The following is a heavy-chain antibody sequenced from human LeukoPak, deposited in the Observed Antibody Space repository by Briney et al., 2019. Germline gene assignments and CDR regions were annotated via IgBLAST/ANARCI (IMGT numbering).Heavy chain of an antibody. J-gene: IGHJ4*02. CDR3: TRYNNDHFDY. V-gene: IGHV3-33*01. Sequence: PGRSLRLSCAGSGFTFGGYGMHWFRQTPGKGLEWVAVIAYDGSRAFYADSVKGRFTISRDNSKNTMSVQMDDLRAEDTAVYYCTRYNNDHFDYWGQGTLVTVPS. D-gene: IGHD1-14*01. CDR2: IAYDGSRA. CDR1: GFTFGGYG.